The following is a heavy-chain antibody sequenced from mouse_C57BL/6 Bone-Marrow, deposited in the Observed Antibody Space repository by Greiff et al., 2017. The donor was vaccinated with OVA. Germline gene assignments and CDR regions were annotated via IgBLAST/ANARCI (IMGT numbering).Heavy chain of an antibody. V-gene: IGHV1-62-2*01. CDR2: FYPGSGSI. D-gene: IGHD2-3*01. CDR1: GYTFTEYT. J-gene: IGHJ4*01. Sequence: VQLVESGAELVKPGASVKLSCKASGYTFTEYTIHWVKQRSGQGLEWIGWFYPGSGSIKYNEKFKDKATLTADKSSSTVYMELSRLTSEDSAVYFCARHEERGIYDGYYNYAMDYWGQGTSVTVSS. CDR3: ARHEERGIYDGYYNYAMDY.